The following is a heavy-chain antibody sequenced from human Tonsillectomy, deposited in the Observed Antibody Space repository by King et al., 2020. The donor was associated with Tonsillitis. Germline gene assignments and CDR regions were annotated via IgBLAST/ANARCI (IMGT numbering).Heavy chain of an antibody. Sequence: QLVQSGAEVKKPGASVRVSCKTSGYTFTGYFIHWVRQAPGQGLEWRGWINANNGDTNYAQKFQGRVTMTWDTSFTTPYMNLSGLKSDDTAVYFCARGRLVLDYHDGLDVWGQGTTVTVSS. V-gene: IGHV1-2*02. J-gene: IGHJ6*02. CDR3: ARGRLVLDYHDGLDV. CDR1: GYTFTGYF. D-gene: IGHD6-19*01. CDR2: INANNGDT.